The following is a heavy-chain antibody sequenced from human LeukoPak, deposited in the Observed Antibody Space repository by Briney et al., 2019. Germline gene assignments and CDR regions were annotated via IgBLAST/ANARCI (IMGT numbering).Heavy chain of an antibody. D-gene: IGHD1-26*01. CDR3: ARDILDVGATHYFDY. Sequence: SETLSLTCTVSGASITTYYWSWIRQPPGKGLEYIGQIHSSGSANYNPSLKSRVAMSLAASKNQFSLTVSSVTAAYTAIYYCARDILDVGATHYFDYWGQGSLLTVSS. CDR1: GASITTYY. CDR2: IHSSGSA. J-gene: IGHJ4*02. V-gene: IGHV4-4*08.